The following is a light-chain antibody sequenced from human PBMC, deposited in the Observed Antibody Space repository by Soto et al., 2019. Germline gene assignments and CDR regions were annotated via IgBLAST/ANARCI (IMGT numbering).Light chain of an antibody. J-gene: IGLJ2*01. CDR3: CSYAGSNTLV. CDR2: DVS. Sequence: QSALTQPRSVSGSPGQSVTISCTGTSSDVGAYNHVSWYQQHPGKAPKLMIYDVSKRPSGVPDRFSGSKSGNTASLTISGLQAEDEADYHCCSYAGSNTLVFGGGTKLTV. CDR1: SSDVGAYNH. V-gene: IGLV2-11*01.